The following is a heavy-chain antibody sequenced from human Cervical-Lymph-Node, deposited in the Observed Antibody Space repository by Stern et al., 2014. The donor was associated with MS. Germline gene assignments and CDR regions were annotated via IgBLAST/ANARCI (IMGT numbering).Heavy chain of an antibody. CDR1: GASISNTNW. J-gene: IGHJ4*02. CDR2: IHHSGTT. Sequence: QVQLQESGPGLVKPSGTLSLTCAVSGASISNTNWRGWVRQPPGMGLEWIGEIHHSGTTNLNPSFKSRVTMSADKSQNPSSLEWHSVTAADTAVYFCARVYSGYDWFDYWGQGTLVTVSS. V-gene: IGHV4-4*02. CDR3: ARVYSGYDWFDY. D-gene: IGHD5-12*01.